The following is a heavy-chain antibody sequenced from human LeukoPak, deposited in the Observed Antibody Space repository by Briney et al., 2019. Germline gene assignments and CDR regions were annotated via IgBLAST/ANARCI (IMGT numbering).Heavy chain of an antibody. Sequence: PGGSLRLSCAASGFIFSNYGMHWVRQAPGKGLEWVAVIWYDRSTKYYADSVKGRFTISRDTSKNTLYLQLNSLRAEDTAVYYCARGYCSSTSCYVPQYCYYYGMDIWGQGTTVTVSS. CDR2: IWYDRSTK. J-gene: IGHJ6*02. V-gene: IGHV3-33*01. D-gene: IGHD2-2*01. CDR1: GFIFSNYG. CDR3: ARGYCSSTSCYVPQYCYYYGMDI.